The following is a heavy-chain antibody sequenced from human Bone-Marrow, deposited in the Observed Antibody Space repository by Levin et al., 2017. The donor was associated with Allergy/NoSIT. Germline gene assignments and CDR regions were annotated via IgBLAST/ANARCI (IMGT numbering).Heavy chain of an antibody. CDR3: ARDLGPYSSSSGDAFDI. CDR1: GYTFSSYG. V-gene: IGHV1-18*01. Sequence: ASVKVSCKASGYTFSSYGISWVRQAPGQGLEWMGWISAYNGNTNYAQKLQGRVSMTTDTSTSTAYMDLRSLRSDDTAVYYCARDLGPYSSSSGDAFDIWGQGTMVTVSS. J-gene: IGHJ3*02. CDR2: ISAYNGNT. D-gene: IGHD6-6*01.